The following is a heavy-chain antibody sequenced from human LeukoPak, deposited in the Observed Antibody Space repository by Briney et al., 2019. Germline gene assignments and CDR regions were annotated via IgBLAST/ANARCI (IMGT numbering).Heavy chain of an antibody. CDR3: ASEYYYDSSGYYYVSSYFDY. CDR2: ISSSSSYI. Sequence: GGSLRLSCAASGFTFSSYSMNWVRQAPGKGLEWVSSISSSSSYIYYADSVKGRFTVSTDNAKNSLYLQMNSLRAEDTAVYYCASEYYYDSSGYYYVSSYFDYWGQGTLVTVSS. V-gene: IGHV3-21*01. D-gene: IGHD3-22*01. CDR1: GFTFSSYS. J-gene: IGHJ4*02.